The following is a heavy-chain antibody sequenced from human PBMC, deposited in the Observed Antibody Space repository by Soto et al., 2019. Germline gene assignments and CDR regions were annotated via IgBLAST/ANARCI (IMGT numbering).Heavy chain of an antibody. Sequence: VQLMQSGAEVKKPGSSVKVSCKASGGTFSSHSINWVRQAPGQGLEWMGGLIPVFGTSHYAQNFQGRVTITADESTSTAYMELSSLTSEDTAIYYCARAVRTGFYGMDVWGQGTTVTVSS. CDR2: LIPVFGTS. V-gene: IGHV1-69*01. J-gene: IGHJ6*02. CDR3: ARAVRTGFYGMDV. CDR1: GGTFSSHS.